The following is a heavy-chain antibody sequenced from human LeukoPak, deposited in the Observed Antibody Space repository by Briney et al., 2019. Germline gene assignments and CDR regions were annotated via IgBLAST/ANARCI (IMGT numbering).Heavy chain of an antibody. CDR3: ATGPPIKQLVYYGAFDI. CDR2: IRGSGAST. V-gene: IGHV3-23*01. Sequence: PGGSLRLSCAASGFTFSSYAMSWVRQAPGKGLEGVQAIRGSGASTYYADSVKGRFTISRDNSKNPLYLQMNSLRAEDTAVYYCATGPPIKQLVYYGAFDIWGQGTMVTVSS. CDR1: GFTFSSYA. J-gene: IGHJ3*02. D-gene: IGHD6-13*01.